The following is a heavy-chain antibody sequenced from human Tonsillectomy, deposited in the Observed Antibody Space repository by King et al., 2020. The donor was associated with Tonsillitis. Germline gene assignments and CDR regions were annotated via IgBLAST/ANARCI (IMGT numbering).Heavy chain of an antibody. J-gene: IGHJ3*01. V-gene: IGHV1-69*12. Sequence: QLVQSGAEVKMPGSSVKVSCKASGGTFSSYVISWVRQAPGQGLEWMGGISPIFGTTHYAQKFQGRVTITADESTNTAYMALSSLKSEDTAVYYCARGIGATIRPPGIDAFDVWGQGTVVAVSS. CDR3: ARGIGATIRPPGIDAFDV. CDR1: GGTFSSYV. D-gene: IGHD5-12*01. CDR2: ISPIFGTT.